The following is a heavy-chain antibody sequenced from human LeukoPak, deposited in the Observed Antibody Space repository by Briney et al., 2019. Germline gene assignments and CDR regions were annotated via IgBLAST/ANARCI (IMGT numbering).Heavy chain of an antibody. J-gene: IGHJ4*02. D-gene: IGHD2-2*01. Sequence: GGSLRLSCAASGFTFSSYGMHWVRQAPGKGLEWVSAISGSGGSTYYADSVKGRFTISRDNSKNTLYLQMNSLRAEDTAVYYCAKKNRDIVVVPAATYDYWGQGTLVTVSS. CDR2: ISGSGGST. V-gene: IGHV3-23*01. CDR3: AKKNRDIVVVPAATYDY. CDR1: GFTFSSYG.